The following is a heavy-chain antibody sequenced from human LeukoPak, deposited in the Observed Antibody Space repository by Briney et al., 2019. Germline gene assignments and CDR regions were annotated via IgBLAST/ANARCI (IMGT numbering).Heavy chain of an antibody. Sequence: SETLSLTCTVSGGSISSYYWSWIRQPPGKGLEWIGYIYYSGSTNYNPSLKSRVTISVDTSKNQFSLKLSSVTAADTAVYYCARDLKSESYWGDYYYYGMDVWGQGTTVTVSS. D-gene: IGHD1-26*01. CDR2: IYYSGST. CDR3: ARDLKSESYWGDYYYYGMDV. CDR1: GGSISSYY. V-gene: IGHV4-59*01. J-gene: IGHJ6*02.